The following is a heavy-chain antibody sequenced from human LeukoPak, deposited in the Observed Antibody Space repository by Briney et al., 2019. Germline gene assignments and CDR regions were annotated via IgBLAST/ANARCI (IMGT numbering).Heavy chain of an antibody. Sequence: ASVKVSCKASGYTXTSYGISWVRQAPGQGLEWMGWISAYNGNTNYAQKLQGRVTMTTDTSTSTAYMELRSLRSDDTAVYYCARVYCTNGVCWYYFDYWGQGTLVTVSS. CDR1: GYTXTSYG. CDR3: ARVYCTNGVCWYYFDY. CDR2: ISAYNGNT. D-gene: IGHD2-8*01. J-gene: IGHJ4*02. V-gene: IGHV1-18*01.